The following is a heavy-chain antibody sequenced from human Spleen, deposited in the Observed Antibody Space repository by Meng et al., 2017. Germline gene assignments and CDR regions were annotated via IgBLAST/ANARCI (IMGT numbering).Heavy chain of an antibody. Sequence: VRLQQWGAGLVKPSETLSLTFVVSGGSFSDYYGSWIRQPPGKGLEWIGEINHSGSTNYNPSLESRATISVDTSQSNLSLKLSSVTAADSAVYYCARGPTTMAHDFDYWGQGTLVTVSS. CDR3: ARGPTTMAHDFDY. CDR2: INHSGST. CDR1: GGSFSDYY. D-gene: IGHD4-11*01. J-gene: IGHJ4*02. V-gene: IGHV4-34*01.